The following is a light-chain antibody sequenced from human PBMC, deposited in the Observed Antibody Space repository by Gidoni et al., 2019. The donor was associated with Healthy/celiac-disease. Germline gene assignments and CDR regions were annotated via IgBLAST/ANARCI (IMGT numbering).Light chain of an antibody. CDR2: DAS. CDR1: QGISNY. J-gene: IGKJ2*01. V-gene: IGKV1-27*01. Sequence: EIQMTQSPSSLSASVGDRVTITCRASQGISNYLAWYQQKPGKVPKLLIYDASTLQSGVPSRFSGSGSGTDFTLTISSLQPEDVATYYCQKYNSAPPYTFGQGTKLEIK. CDR3: QKYNSAPPYT.